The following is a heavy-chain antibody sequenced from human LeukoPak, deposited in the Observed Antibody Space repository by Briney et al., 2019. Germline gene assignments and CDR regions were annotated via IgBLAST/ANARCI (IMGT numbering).Heavy chain of an antibody. J-gene: IGHJ3*02. CDR2: IYYSGST. Sequence: SETLSLTCTVSGGSISSYYWSWIRQPPGKGLEWIGYIYYSGSTNYNPSLKSRVTISVDTSKNQFSLKLSSVTAADTAVYYCARERGQLRGDAFDIWGQGTKVTVSS. CDR1: GGSISSYY. V-gene: IGHV4-59*12. D-gene: IGHD6-13*01. CDR3: ARERGQLRGDAFDI.